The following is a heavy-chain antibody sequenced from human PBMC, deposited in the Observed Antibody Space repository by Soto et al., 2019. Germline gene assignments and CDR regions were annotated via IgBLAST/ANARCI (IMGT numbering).Heavy chain of an antibody. J-gene: IGHJ4*02. CDR1: GASINSSLNY. Sequence: SETLSLTCTVSGASINSSLNYWGWIRQPPGKGLEWIGSTYYRGSTYHNPSLQSRVTISVDMSKNTFSLKLNSLTAAGTAIYYCARHAPPGVAAPFSYWGQGTPVTVSS. V-gene: IGHV4-39*01. CDR2: TYYRGST. CDR3: ARHAPPGVAAPFSY. D-gene: IGHD6-25*01.